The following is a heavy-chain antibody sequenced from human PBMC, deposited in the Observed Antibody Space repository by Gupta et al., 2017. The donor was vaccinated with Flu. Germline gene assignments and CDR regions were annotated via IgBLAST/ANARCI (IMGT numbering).Heavy chain of an antibody. CDR3: GKARSEVVVAAANY. D-gene: IGHD2-15*01. V-gene: IGHV3-23*01. CDR1: GFPFSSYA. CDR2: LSGSGGST. J-gene: IGHJ4*02. Sequence: EVQLLESGGGLVQPGGSLRLSCAVSGFPFSSYAMNWVRQAPGKGLEWVSVLSGSGGSTYYADSVKGRFTISRDNAKNTLYRQLSRLRAADTALYYCGKARSEVVVAAANYRGQGTMVTVSS.